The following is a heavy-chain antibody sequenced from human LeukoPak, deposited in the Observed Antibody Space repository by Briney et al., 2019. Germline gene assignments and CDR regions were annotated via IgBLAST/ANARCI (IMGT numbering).Heavy chain of an antibody. CDR3: ARVMGATTNYYYAMDV. J-gene: IGHJ6*02. CDR2: ISWDGGSI. CDR1: GFTFDDYT. V-gene: IGHV3-43*01. Sequence: GGSLRLSCAASGFTFDDYTMHWVRQAPGKGLEWVSLISWDGGSIDYADSVKGRFTISRDNAKNTLYLQMNSLRAEDTAVYYCARVMGATTNYYYAMDVWGQGTTVTVSS. D-gene: IGHD1-26*01.